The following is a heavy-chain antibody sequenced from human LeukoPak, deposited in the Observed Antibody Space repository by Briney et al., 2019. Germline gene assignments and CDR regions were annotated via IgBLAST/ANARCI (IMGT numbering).Heavy chain of an antibody. D-gene: IGHD1-26*01. CDR1: GFTFSSYS. J-gene: IGHJ4*02. CDR3: ARDLMGWDLHYFDY. Sequence: GGSLRLSCAASGFTFSSYSMNWVRQAPGKGLEWVSSISGSNSYIYYADSMKGRFTISRDNAKNSLYLQMHSLRVEDTAVYYCARDLMGWDLHYFDYWGQGTLVTVSS. CDR2: ISGSNSYI. V-gene: IGHV3-21*01.